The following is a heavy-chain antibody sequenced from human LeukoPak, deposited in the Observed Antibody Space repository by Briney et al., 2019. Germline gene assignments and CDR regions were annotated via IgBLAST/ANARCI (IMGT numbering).Heavy chain of an antibody. CDR2: IYYSGST. V-gene: IGHV4-39*07. J-gene: IGHJ4*02. CDR1: GGSISSYY. D-gene: IGHD5-12*01. Sequence: KPSETLSLTCTVSGGSISSYYWGWIRQPPGKGLEWIGSIYYSGSTYYNPSLKSRVTISVDTSKNQFSLKLSSVTAADTAVYYCARGGYLGYSGYDPTSTPFDYWGQGTLVTVSS. CDR3: ARGGYLGYSGYDPTSTPFDY.